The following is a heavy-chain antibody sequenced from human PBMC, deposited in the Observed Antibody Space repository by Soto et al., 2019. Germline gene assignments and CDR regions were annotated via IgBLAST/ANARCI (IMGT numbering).Heavy chain of an antibody. J-gene: IGHJ6*03. CDR1: GFTFGDYA. Sequence: GGSLRLSCTASGFTFGDYAMSWFRQAPGKGLEWVGFIRSKAYGGTTEYAASVKGRFTISRDDSKSIAYLQMNSLKTEDTAVYYCTRTAPRGTILSGLKPNPYGDPTRYYYMDVWGKGTTVTVSS. V-gene: IGHV3-49*03. D-gene: IGHD4-17*01. CDR2: IRSKAYGGTT. CDR3: TRTAPRGTILSGLKPNPYGDPTRYYYMDV.